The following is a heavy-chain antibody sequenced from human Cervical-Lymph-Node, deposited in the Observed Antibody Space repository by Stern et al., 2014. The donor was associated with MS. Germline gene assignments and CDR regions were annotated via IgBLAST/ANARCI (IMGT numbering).Heavy chain of an antibody. Sequence: VQLVESGGGVVQPGRSLRLSCAASGFIFRNSGMHWVRQAPGKGLEWVAVVWPDGSNKYYADSVKGRFTISRDNSNNMVDLQMNSLRVEDMGIYYCTRDPRGYCSGGSCYQGFFDSWGRGTLVTVSS. V-gene: IGHV3-33*01. J-gene: IGHJ4*02. D-gene: IGHD2-15*01. CDR2: VWPDGSNK. CDR1: GFIFRNSG. CDR3: TRDPRGYCSGGSCYQGFFDS.